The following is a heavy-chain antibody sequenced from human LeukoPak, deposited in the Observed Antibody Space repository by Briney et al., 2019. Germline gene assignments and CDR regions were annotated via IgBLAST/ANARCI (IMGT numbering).Heavy chain of an antibody. D-gene: IGHD6-19*01. CDR3: AKARTPYNSGFDY. CDR2: ISSSGSTT. CDR1: GFTFSSYE. J-gene: IGHJ4*02. Sequence: GGSLRLSCAASGFTFSSYEMNWVRQAPGKGLEWVSYISSSGSTTYYADSVRGRFTISRDNSKNTLSLQMSSLRAEDTAVYYCAKARTPYNSGFDYWGQGTLVAVSS. V-gene: IGHV3-48*03.